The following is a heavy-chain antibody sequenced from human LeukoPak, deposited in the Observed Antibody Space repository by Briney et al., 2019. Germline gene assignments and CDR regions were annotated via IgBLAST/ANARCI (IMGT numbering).Heavy chain of an antibody. CDR2: IYHSGST. CDR1: GGSISSSNW. D-gene: IGHD6-6*01. V-gene: IGHV4-4*02. CDR3: ASSYSSSSYYYYYMDV. Sequence: SETLSLTCAVSGGSISSSNWWSWVRQPPGKGLEWIGEIYHSGSTNYNPSLKSRVTISVDKSKNQFSLKLSSVTAADTAVYYCASSYSSSSYYYYYMDVWGKGTTVTVSS. J-gene: IGHJ6*03.